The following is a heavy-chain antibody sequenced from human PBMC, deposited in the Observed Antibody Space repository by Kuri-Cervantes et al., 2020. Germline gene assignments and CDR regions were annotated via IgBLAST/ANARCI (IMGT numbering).Heavy chain of an antibody. J-gene: IGHJ6*02. CDR1: GFTFSNAW. V-gene: IGHV3-15*01. CDR3: AKDHSRWLGEWYYYYYGMDV. Sequence: GESLKISCAASGFTFSNAWMSWVRQAPGKGLEWVGRIKSKTDGGTTDYAAPVKGRFTISRDDSKNTLYLQMNSLRAEDTAVYYCAKDHSRWLGEWYYYYYGMDVWGQGTTVTVSS. D-gene: IGHD3-10*01. CDR2: IKSKTDGGTT.